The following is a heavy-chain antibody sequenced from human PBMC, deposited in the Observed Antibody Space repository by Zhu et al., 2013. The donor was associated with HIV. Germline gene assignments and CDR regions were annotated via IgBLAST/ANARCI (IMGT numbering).Heavy chain of an antibody. Sequence: VQLVQSGXEVRSLGSSVKVSCKASGGTFSSYAISWVRQAPGQGLEWMGGIIPIFGTANYAQKFQGQSHDYRGKSTSTAYMELSSLRSEDTAVYYCARGVAFRITIFGVVIRPDWGHDAFDIWGQGTMVTVSS. CDR3: ARGVAFRITIFGVVIRPDWGHDAFDI. CDR1: GGTFSSYA. CDR2: IIPIFGTA. V-gene: IGHV1-69*06. J-gene: IGHJ3*02. D-gene: IGHD3-3*01.